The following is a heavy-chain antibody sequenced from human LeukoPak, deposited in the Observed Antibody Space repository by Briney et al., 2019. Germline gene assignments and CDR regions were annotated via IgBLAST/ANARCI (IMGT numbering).Heavy chain of an antibody. V-gene: IGHV1-46*01. J-gene: IGHJ4*02. CDR3: ARGYCSGGSCFDY. D-gene: IGHD2-15*01. CDR1: GYTFTSYY. CDR2: INPGGGST. Sequence: ASVTVSCKASGYTFTSYYMHWVRQAPGQGLEWMGIINPGGGSTSYAQKFRGRVTMTRDTSTSTVYMELSSLRSEDTAVYYCARGYCSGGSCFDYWGQGTLVTVSS.